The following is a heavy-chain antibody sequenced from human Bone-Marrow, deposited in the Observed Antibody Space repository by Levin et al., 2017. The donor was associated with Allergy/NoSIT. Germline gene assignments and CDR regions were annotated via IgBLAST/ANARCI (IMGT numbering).Heavy chain of an antibody. CDR2: LSYTGNT. V-gene: IGHV4-39*01. J-gene: IGHJ5*02. D-gene: IGHD3-10*02. CDR3: ARLTYVFFDP. Sequence: SQTLSLTCTVSGGSISSSTYYWGWIRQPPGKGLQWIGSLSYTGNTYYNPSLKSRVTISENTSKNQFSLRLSSVTAADTAIYYCARLTYVFFDPWGQGTLVTVSS. CDR1: GGSISSSTYY.